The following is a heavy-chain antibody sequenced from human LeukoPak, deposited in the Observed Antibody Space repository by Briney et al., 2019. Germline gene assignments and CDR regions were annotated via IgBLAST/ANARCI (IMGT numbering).Heavy chain of an antibody. CDR3: AKDLAMGSYSSSWYVYYYYGMDV. Sequence: GGSLRLSCAASGFTFSSYGMHWVRQAPGKGLEWVAVISYDGSNKYYADSVKGRFTISRDNSKNTLYLQMNSLRAEDTAVYYCAKDLAMGSYSSSWYVYYYYGMDVWGQGTTVTVSS. V-gene: IGHV3-30*18. CDR2: ISYDGSNK. D-gene: IGHD6-13*01. J-gene: IGHJ6*02. CDR1: GFTFSSYG.